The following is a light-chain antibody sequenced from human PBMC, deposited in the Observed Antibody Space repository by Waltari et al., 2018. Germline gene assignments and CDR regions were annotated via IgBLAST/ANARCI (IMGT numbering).Light chain of an antibody. CDR3: AAWDDSLKGVV. CDR1: TSNIGSNT. Sequence: QSVLTQPPSASGTPGPKITISCSGSTSNIGSNTVDWYQQLPGTAPKLLMYSNNLRPSGVPERFYGSKSGSSTSLAIFGLQSEDDADYYCAAWDDSLKGVVFGGGTKVTVL. V-gene: IGLV1-44*01. CDR2: SNN. J-gene: IGLJ2*01.